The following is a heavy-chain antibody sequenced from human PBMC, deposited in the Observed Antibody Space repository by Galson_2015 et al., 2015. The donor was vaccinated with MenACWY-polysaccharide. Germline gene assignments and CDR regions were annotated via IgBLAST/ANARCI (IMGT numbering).Heavy chain of an antibody. J-gene: IGHJ4*02. D-gene: IGHD6-13*01. V-gene: IGHV3-48*02. Sequence: ALRLCCAASGFTFSTYSMTWVRQAPGKGLEWVSYINGGSSTIYYAGSVKGRFTLSRDNAKNSRYLQMNSLRDVDTAVYYCARDSVIAGADDYWGQGTLVTVAS. CDR3: ARDSVIAGADDY. CDR1: GFTFSTYS. CDR2: INGGSSTI.